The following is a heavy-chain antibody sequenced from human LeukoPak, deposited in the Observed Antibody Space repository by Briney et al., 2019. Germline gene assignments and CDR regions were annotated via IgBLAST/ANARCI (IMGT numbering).Heavy chain of an antibody. CDR1: GGSISSYY. CDR3: AREDPVYHFDY. Sequence: ASETLSLTCTVSGGSISSYYWSWIRQPPGKGLEWIGYIYYSGSTNYNPSLKSRVTISVDTSKNQFSLKLSSVTAADTAVYYCAREDPVYHFDYWGQGTLVTVSS. V-gene: IGHV4-59*01. J-gene: IGHJ4*02. D-gene: IGHD1-14*01. CDR2: IYYSGST.